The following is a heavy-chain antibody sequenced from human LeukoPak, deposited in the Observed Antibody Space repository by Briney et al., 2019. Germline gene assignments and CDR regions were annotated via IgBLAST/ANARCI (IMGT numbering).Heavy chain of an antibody. CDR1: GGSISSYY. J-gene: IGHJ4*02. Sequence: SETLSLTCTVSGGSISSYYWSWLRQPPGKGLEGIGYVYYSGSTNYNPSLKSRVTISVDTSKNQFSLKLSSVTAADTAVYYCARSELLWFGGVNSGFDYWGQGTLVTVSS. D-gene: IGHD3-10*01. CDR3: ARSELLWFGGVNSGFDY. CDR2: VYYSGST. V-gene: IGHV4-59*01.